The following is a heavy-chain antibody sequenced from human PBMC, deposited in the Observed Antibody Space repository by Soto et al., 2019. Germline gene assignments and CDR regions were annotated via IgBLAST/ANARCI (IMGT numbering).Heavy chain of an antibody. CDR3: AKDTGRGGVGAFHI. Sequence: QVQLVESGGGVVQPGRSLRLSCAASGFTFSSYGMHWVRQAPGKGLEWVAVISYDGSNKYYADSVKGRFTISRDNSKNTLYLQMKILRAEDTAVYYCAKDTGRGGVGAFHIWGQGTMVTVSS. J-gene: IGHJ3*02. V-gene: IGHV3-30*18. CDR1: GFTFSSYG. CDR2: ISYDGSNK. D-gene: IGHD2-8*01.